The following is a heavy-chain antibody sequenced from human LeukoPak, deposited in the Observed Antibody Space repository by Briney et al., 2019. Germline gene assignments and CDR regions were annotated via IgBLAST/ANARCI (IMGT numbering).Heavy chain of an antibody. V-gene: IGHV1-2*02. D-gene: IGHD3-22*01. CDR2: INPNSGGT. CDR3: ATDRGYYDSSGYYRYFDY. CDR1: GYTFTGYY. Sequence: GASVKVSCKASGYTFTGYYMHWVRQAPGQGLEWMGWINPNSGGTNYAQKFQGRVTMTRDTSISTAYMELSRLRSDDTAVYYCATDRGYYDSSGYYRYFDYWGQGTLVTVSS. J-gene: IGHJ4*02.